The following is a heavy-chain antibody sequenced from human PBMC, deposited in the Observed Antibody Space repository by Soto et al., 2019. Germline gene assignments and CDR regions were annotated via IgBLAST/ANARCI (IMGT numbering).Heavy chain of an antibody. D-gene: IGHD3-3*01. Sequence: PSETLSLTCTVSGGSISSSSYYWGWIRHPPGKGLEWIGSIYYSGSTYYNPSLKSRVTISVDTSKNQLSLKLSSVTAADTAVYYCARLRDFGWFDPWGQGTLVTVSS. V-gene: IGHV4-39*01. J-gene: IGHJ5*02. CDR1: GGSISSSSYY. CDR3: ARLRDFGWFDP. CDR2: IYYSGST.